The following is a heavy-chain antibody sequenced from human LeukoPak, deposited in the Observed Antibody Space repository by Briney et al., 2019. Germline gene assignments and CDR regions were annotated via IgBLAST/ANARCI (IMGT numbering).Heavy chain of an antibody. CDR1: GGLFSGYY. CDR3: ARGRRLLDIVVVPAATNWFDP. D-gene: IGHD2-2*03. V-gene: IGHV4-31*03. CDR2: IYYSGST. J-gene: IGHJ5*02. Sequence: SETLSLTCSVYGGLFSGYYWSWIRQHPGKGLEWIGYIYYSGSTYYNPSLKSRVTISVDTSKNQFSLKLSSVTAADTAVYYCARGRRLLDIVVVPAATNWFDPWGQGTLVTVSS.